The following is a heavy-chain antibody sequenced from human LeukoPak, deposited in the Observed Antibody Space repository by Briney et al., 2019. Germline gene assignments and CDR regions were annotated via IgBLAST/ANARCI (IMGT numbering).Heavy chain of an antibody. J-gene: IGHJ6*02. CDR3: AREKSEQWLGSYGMDV. CDR1: GFTFSSYA. D-gene: IGHD6-19*01. Sequence: GRSLRLSCAASGFTFSSYAMHWVRQAPGKGLEWVSYISSSGSTIYYADSVKGRFTISRDNAKNSLYLQMNSLRAEDTAVYYCAREKSEQWLGSYGMDVWGQGTTVTVSS. CDR2: ISSSGSTI. V-gene: IGHV3-48*04.